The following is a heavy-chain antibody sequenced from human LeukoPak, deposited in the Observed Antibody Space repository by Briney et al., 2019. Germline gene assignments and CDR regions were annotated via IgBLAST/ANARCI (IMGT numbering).Heavy chain of an antibody. V-gene: IGHV4-39*01. CDR1: GGSISSSSYY. CDR3: ARVYYDSSGYHPDY. J-gene: IGHJ4*02. Sequence: KSSETLSLTCTVSGGSISSSSYYWGWIRQPPGKGLEWIGSIYYSGSTYYNPSLKSRVTISVDTSKNQFSLKLSSVTAADTAVYYCARVYYDSSGYHPDYWGQGTLVTVSS. D-gene: IGHD3-22*01. CDR2: IYYSGST.